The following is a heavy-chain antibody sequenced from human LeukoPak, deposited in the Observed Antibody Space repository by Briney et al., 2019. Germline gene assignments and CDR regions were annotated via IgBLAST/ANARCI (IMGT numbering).Heavy chain of an antibody. D-gene: IGHD1-26*01. J-gene: IGHJ4*02. CDR2: IYYSGST. V-gene: IGHV4-61*01. CDR1: GGSVSSGSYY. Sequence: KTSETLSLTYTVSGGSVSSGSYYWSWIRQPPGKGLEWIGYIYYSGSTNYNPSLKSRVTISVDTSKNQFSLKLSSVTAADTAVYYCAREQLGAPDYWGQGTLVTVSS. CDR3: AREQLGAPDY.